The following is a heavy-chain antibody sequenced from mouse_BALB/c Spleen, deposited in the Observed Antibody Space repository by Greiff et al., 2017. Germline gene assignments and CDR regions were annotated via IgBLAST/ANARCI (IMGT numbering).Heavy chain of an antibody. V-gene: IGHV5-12-1*01. Sequence: EVNLVESGGGLVKPGGSLKLSCAASGFAFSSYDMSWVRQTPEKRLEWVAYISSGGGSTYYPDTVKGRFTISRDNAKNTLYLQMSSLKSEDTAMYYCARQGVTTVVAHYYAMDYWGQGTSVTVSS. D-gene: IGHD1-1*01. CDR3: ARQGVTTVVAHYYAMDY. CDR2: ISSGGGST. J-gene: IGHJ4*01. CDR1: GFAFSSYD.